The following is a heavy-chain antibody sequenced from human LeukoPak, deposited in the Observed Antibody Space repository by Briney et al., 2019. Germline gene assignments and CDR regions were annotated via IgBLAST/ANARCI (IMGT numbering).Heavy chain of an antibody. Sequence: GGSLRLSCAASGFTFDDYAMHWVRQAPGKGLEWVSGISWDSGSVDSADSVKGRFTISRDNARNSLYLQMNSLRAEDTAVYYCAKGLLGATTDDYWGQGTLVTVSS. CDR1: GFTFDDYA. J-gene: IGHJ4*02. CDR3: AKGLLGATTDDY. CDR2: ISWDSGSV. V-gene: IGHV3-9*01. D-gene: IGHD1-26*01.